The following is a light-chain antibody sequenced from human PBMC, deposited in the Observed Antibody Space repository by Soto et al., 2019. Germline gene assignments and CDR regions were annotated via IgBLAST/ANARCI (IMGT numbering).Light chain of an antibody. CDR1: QSVSSF. CDR2: DAS. Sequence: EIVLTQSPATLSLSPGDRAPLPCRPSQSVSSFLAWYQQKPGQAPRLLIYDASNRATGIPARFSGSGSGTDFTLTISSLEPEDFAVYYCQQRSNWPPRTFGQGTKVDIK. CDR3: QQRSNWPPRT. J-gene: IGKJ1*01. V-gene: IGKV3-11*01.